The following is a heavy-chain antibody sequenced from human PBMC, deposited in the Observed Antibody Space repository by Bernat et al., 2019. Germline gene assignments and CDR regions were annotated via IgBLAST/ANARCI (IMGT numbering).Heavy chain of an antibody. J-gene: IGHJ4*02. CDR1: GFTFSSYG. Sequence: QMQLVESGGGVVQPGRSLRLSCAASGFTFSSYGMHWVRQAPGKGLEWVAVISYDGSNKYYADSVKGRFTISRDNSKNTLYLQMNSLRAEDTAVYYCAKGKGAWFGELEYDYWGQGTLVTVSS. CDR2: ISYDGSNK. D-gene: IGHD3-10*01. V-gene: IGHV3-30*18. CDR3: AKGKGAWFGELEYDY.